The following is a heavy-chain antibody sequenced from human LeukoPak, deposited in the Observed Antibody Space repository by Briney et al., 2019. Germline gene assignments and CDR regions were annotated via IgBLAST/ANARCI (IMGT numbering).Heavy chain of an antibody. CDR1: GFTFSSYS. CDR2: ISSSSSYI. Sequence: GGSLRLSCAASGFTFSSYSMNWVRQAPGKGLEWVSSISSSSSYIYYAESVKGRFTISRDNAKNSLYLQMNSLRAEDTAVYYCAREGAVADFDYWGQGTLVTVSS. J-gene: IGHJ4*02. CDR3: AREGAVADFDY. V-gene: IGHV3-21*01. D-gene: IGHD6-19*01.